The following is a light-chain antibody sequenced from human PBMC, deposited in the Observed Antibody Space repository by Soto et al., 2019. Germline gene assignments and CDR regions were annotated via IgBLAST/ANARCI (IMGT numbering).Light chain of an antibody. J-gene: IGKJ1*01. CDR2: DAS. CDR3: QQYGTSPPT. V-gene: IGKV3-20*01. CDR1: ETVGPIT. Sequence: EIVLTQSPGTLALSPGERATLSCRASETVGPITLAWYQQKPGQAPRLLIYDASSRATGIPHRFSGSGSGTGFTLTITRLEPEDFVVYYCQQYGTSPPTFGQGTTVEIK.